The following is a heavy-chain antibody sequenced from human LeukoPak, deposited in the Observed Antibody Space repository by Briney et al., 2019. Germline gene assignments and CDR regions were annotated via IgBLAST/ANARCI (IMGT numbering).Heavy chain of an antibody. Sequence: ASVKVSCKASGYXFTGYYIHWVRQAPGQGLEWMGWINPNSGGTNYAQKFQGRVTMTRDTSISTAYMELRRLRSDDTAVYYCASVRGYCSGGSCYPDAFDIWGQGTMVTVSS. V-gene: IGHV1-2*02. J-gene: IGHJ3*02. CDR1: GYXFTGYY. CDR2: INPNSGGT. D-gene: IGHD2-15*01. CDR3: ASVRGYCSGGSCYPDAFDI.